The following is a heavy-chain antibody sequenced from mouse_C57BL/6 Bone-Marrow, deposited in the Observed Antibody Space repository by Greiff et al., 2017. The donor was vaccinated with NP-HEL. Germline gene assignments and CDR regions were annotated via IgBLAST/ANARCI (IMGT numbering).Heavy chain of an antibody. CDR2: IHPSDSDT. CDR3: AISNWDERYYFDY. J-gene: IGHJ2*01. D-gene: IGHD4-1*02. CDR1: GYTFTSYW. V-gene: IGHV1-74*01. Sequence: QVQLQQPGAELVKPGASVKVSCKASGYTFTSYWMHWVKQRPGQGLEWIGRIHPSDSDTNYNQKFKGKATLTVDKSSSTAYMQLRSLTSEDSAVYDCAISNWDERYYFDYWGQGTTLTVSS.